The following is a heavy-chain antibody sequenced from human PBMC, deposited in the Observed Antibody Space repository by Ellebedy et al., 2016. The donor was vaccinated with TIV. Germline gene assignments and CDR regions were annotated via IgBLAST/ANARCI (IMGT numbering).Heavy chain of an antibody. CDR3: VHDNYGFHY. Sequence: PGGSLRLSCSASGFTFSSYTMHWVRQAPGKGLEYVSDISNNGASTFYADSVKGRFTISRDNSKNTVYLQMSSLRPEDTAIYYCVHDNYGFHYWGQGTRVTVSS. D-gene: IGHD3-10*01. V-gene: IGHV3-64D*08. CDR1: GFTFSSYT. CDR2: ISNNGAST. J-gene: IGHJ4*02.